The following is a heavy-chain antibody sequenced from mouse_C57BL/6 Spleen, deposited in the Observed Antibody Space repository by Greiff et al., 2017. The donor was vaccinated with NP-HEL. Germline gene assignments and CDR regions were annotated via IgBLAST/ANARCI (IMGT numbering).Heavy chain of an antibody. CDR3: ARKAVYYGLYWYFDV. V-gene: IGHV1-52*01. CDR1: GYTFTSYW. D-gene: IGHD1-1*01. J-gene: IGHJ1*03. Sequence: VQLQQSGAELVRPGSSVKLSCKASGYTFTSYWMHWVKQRPIQGLEWIGNIDPSDSETHYNQKFKDKATLTVDKSSSTAYMQLSSLTSEDSAVYYCARKAVYYGLYWYFDVWGTGTTVTVSS. CDR2: IDPSDSET.